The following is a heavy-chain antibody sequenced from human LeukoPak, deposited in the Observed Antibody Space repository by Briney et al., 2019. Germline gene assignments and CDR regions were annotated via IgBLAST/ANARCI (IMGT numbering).Heavy chain of an antibody. Sequence: GGSLRLSCAASGFTVSSNYMSWVRQAPGKGLEWVSVIYSGGSTYYADSVKGRFTISRDNSKNTLYLQMNSLRAEDTAVYYCARELYSSGWNWFDPWGQGTLVTVSS. D-gene: IGHD6-19*01. J-gene: IGHJ5*02. CDR3: ARELYSSGWNWFDP. CDR1: GFTVSSNY. CDR2: IYSGGST. V-gene: IGHV3-66*01.